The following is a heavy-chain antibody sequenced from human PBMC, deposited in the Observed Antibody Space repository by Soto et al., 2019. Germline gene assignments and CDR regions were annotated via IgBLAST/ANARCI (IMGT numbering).Heavy chain of an antibody. V-gene: IGHV3-23*01. CDR3: AHPRGYGVFDAYDF. Sequence: LRLSFAASGFTFITYAMSWVRQAPGKGLEWVSAISGSGGSTYSADSVNGRFTISRDNSINMLYLQMNSLTTEDTAVYYCAHPRGYGVFDAYDFWGQGAMVTVSS. D-gene: IGHD4-17*01. J-gene: IGHJ3*01. CDR2: ISGSGGST. CDR1: GFTFITYA.